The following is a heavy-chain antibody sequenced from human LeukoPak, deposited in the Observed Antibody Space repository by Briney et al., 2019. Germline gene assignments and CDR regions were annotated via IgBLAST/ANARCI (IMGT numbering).Heavy chain of an antibody. CDR2: IASDGSST. V-gene: IGHV3-74*01. D-gene: IGHD4-23*01. Sequence: GGSLRLSCAASGFTFSSYWMNCVRQAPGKGLVWVSRIASDGSSTTYADSVKGRFSISRDNAKNTLYLQMNSLRVEDTAVYYCARGRPHGNDYWGQGTLVTVSS. CDR3: ARGRPHGNDY. CDR1: GFTFSSYW. J-gene: IGHJ4*02.